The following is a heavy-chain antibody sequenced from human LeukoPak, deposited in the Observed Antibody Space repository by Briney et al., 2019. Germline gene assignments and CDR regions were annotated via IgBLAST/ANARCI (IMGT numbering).Heavy chain of an antibody. CDR3: AREGTMVRGVINPIDY. CDR2: ISRSSSYI. CDR1: GFTFSSYS. D-gene: IGHD3-10*01. V-gene: IGHV3-21*01. J-gene: IGHJ4*02. Sequence: GGSLRLSCAASGFTFSSYSMNWVRQAPGKGLEWVSCISRSSSYIYYADSVKGRFTISRDNAKNSLYLQMNSLRAEDTAVYYCAREGTMVRGVINPIDYWGQGTLVTVSS.